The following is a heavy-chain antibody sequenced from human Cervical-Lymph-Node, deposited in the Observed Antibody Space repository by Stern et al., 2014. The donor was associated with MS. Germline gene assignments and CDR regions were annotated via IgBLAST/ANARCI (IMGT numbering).Heavy chain of an antibody. V-gene: IGHV1-69*01. J-gene: IGHJ4*02. Sequence: QVQLVQSGAEVKKPGSSVKVSCKASGGTFSSYAISWVRQAPGQGLEWMGGIIPIFGTANYAQKFQGRVTITADESTSTAYMELSSLRSEDTAVYYCARVCLSYSSSSGYYFDYWGQGTLVTVSS. CDR3: ARVCLSYSSSSGYYFDY. CDR1: GGTFSSYA. CDR2: IIPIFGTA. D-gene: IGHD6-6*01.